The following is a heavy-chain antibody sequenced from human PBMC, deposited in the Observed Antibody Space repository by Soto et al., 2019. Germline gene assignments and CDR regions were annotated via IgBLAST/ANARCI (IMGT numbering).Heavy chain of an antibody. CDR1: GGSFSGYY. CDR2: INHSGST. Sequence: SETLSLTCAVYGGSFSGYYWTWIRQPPGTGLEWIGEINHSGSTYYSPSLKSRVTISVDTSKNQFSLKLTSVTAADTAVYYCASYYGSGLGYYYGMDVWGQGTTVTVSS. J-gene: IGHJ6*02. CDR3: ASYYGSGLGYYYGMDV. V-gene: IGHV4-34*09. D-gene: IGHD3-10*01.